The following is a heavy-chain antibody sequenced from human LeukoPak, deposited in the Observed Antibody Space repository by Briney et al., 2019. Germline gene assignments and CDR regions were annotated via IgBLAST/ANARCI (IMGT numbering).Heavy chain of an antibody. Sequence: PGGSLRLSCAASGFTFSSYGMHWVRQAPGKGLEWVAFIRYDGSNKYYADSVKGRFTVSRDNSENTVYLQMNNLRPEDTAVYYCARGSGSYGEGGLDYWGQGTLVTVSS. CDR1: GFTFSSYG. CDR2: IRYDGSNK. CDR3: ARGSGSYGEGGLDY. D-gene: IGHD1-26*01. J-gene: IGHJ4*02. V-gene: IGHV3-30*02.